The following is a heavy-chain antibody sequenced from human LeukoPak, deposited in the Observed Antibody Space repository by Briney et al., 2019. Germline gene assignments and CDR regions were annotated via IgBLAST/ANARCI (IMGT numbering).Heavy chain of an antibody. CDR3: ARRIAAAGVGIVY. Sequence: ASVKVSCKASGHTFTSYDINWVRQATGQGLEWMGWMNPDSGNTGYAQKFQGRVTMTRNPSISTAYMELSSLTSEDTAVYYCARRIAAAGVGIVYWGQGTLDTVSS. J-gene: IGHJ4*02. V-gene: IGHV1-8*01. CDR2: MNPDSGNT. CDR1: GHTFTSYD. D-gene: IGHD6-13*01.